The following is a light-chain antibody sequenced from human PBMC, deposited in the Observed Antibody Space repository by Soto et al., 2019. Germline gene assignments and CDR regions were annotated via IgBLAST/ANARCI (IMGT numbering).Light chain of an antibody. J-gene: IGKJ5*01. CDR2: TAS. CDR1: QNISRW. CDR3: YQRNNFGNT. Sequence: DIQRPQSLSSVSASVGARVIITCRASQNISRWIAWYQQKPGTAPKVLLYTASNLRSGVSSRFSGSGSGTDNTPSISGLRKEDSPTDYCYQRNNFGNTIGQGTGFDIK. V-gene: IGKV1-12*01.